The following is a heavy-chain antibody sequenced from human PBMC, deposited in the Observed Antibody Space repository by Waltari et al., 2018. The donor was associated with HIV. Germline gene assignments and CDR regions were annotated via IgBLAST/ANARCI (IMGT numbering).Heavy chain of an antibody. CDR2: ISAYNGNT. D-gene: IGHD2-2*01. J-gene: IGHJ5*02. CDR3: ARVRRYCSSTSCGDWFDP. CDR1: GYTFTSYG. V-gene: IGHV1-18*01. Sequence: QVQLVQSGAEVKKPGASVKFSCKASGYTFTSYGISWVRQAPGQGLEWMGWISAYNGNTNYAQKLQGRVTMTTDTSTSTAYMELRSLRSDDTAVYYCARVRRYCSSTSCGDWFDPWGQGTLVTVSS.